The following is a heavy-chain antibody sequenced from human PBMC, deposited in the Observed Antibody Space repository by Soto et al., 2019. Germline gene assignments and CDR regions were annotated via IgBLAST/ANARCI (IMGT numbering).Heavy chain of an antibody. Sequence: ASVKVSCKASGYTFTSYDINWVRQATGQGLEWMGWMNPNSGNTGYAQKFQGRVTMTRNTSISTAYMELSSLRSEDTAVYYCARLAAARRAGYYYYGMDVWGQGTTVTVSS. CDR1: GYTFTSYD. CDR3: ARLAAARRAGYYYYGMDV. D-gene: IGHD6-6*01. CDR2: MNPNSGNT. V-gene: IGHV1-8*01. J-gene: IGHJ6*02.